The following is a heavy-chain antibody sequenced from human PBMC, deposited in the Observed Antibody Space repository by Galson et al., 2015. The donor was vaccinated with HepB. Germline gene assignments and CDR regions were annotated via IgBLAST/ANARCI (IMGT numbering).Heavy chain of an antibody. J-gene: IGHJ6*02. CDR1: GYSFTSYW. D-gene: IGHD3-10*01. V-gene: IGHV5-10-1*01. CDR2: IDPSDSNT. Sequence: QSGAEVKKPGESLRISCKGSGYSFTSYWISWVRRMPGKGLEWMGRIDPSDSNTNYNPSFQGHVTISADKSISTAYLQWSSLKASDTAMYYCARSRPVSPGRNFFYGMDVWGQGTTVTVSS. CDR3: ARSRPVSPGRNFFYGMDV.